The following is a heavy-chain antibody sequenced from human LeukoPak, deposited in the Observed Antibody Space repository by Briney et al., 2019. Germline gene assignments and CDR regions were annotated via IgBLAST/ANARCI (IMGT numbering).Heavy chain of an antibody. J-gene: IGHJ3*02. CDR3: ARGAMGPDAFDI. CDR2: INHSGST. Sequence: PSETLSLTCAVYGGSFSGYYWSWIRQPPGKGLEWIGEINHSGSTNYNLSLKSRVTISVDTSKNQFSLKLSSVTAADTAVYYCARGAMGPDAFDIWGQGTMVTVSS. D-gene: IGHD5-18*01. V-gene: IGHV4-34*01. CDR1: GGSFSGYY.